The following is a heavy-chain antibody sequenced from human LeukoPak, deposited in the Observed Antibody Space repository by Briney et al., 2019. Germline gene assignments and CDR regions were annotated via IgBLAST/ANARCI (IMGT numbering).Heavy chain of an antibody. CDR1: GGTFSSYA. V-gene: IGHV1-69*05. D-gene: IGHD3-22*01. CDR2: IIPIFGTA. Sequence: SVKVSCKASGGTFSSYAISWVRQAPGQGLEWMGGIIPIFGTANYAQKFQGRVTITTDESTSTAYMELSSLRSEDTAVYYCARLIHYYDSSGYYSPRYYFDYWGQGTLVTVSS. CDR3: ARLIHYYDSSGYYSPRYYFDY. J-gene: IGHJ4*02.